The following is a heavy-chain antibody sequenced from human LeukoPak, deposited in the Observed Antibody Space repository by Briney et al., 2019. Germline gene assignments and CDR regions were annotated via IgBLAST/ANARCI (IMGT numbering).Heavy chain of an antibody. CDR2: TYYRSKWYT. CDR1: GDSVSIKSVS. V-gene: IGHV6-1*01. Sequence: SQTLSLTCAISGDSVSIKSVSWNWIRQSPSRGLEWLGRTYYRSKWYTDYAVSVKSRININPDASKNQFSLQLKSVTPEDTAVHYCAGGSGTMAYWGLGTLVTVSS. D-gene: IGHD3-10*01. CDR3: AGGSGTMAY. J-gene: IGHJ4*02.